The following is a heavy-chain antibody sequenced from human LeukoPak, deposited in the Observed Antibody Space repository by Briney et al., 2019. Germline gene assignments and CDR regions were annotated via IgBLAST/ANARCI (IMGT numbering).Heavy chain of an antibody. V-gene: IGHV3-7*01. CDR1: GFAFSTYW. CDR2: INEDGSVK. J-gene: IGHJ4*02. CDR3: TRYFVF. Sequence: GGSLRLSCAASGFAFSTYWMDWVRQAPGKGLEWVGNINEDGSVKHYVDSVRGRFTISRDKARNSVYLQMNALRVEDTAVYYSTRYFVFWGQGTLVTASS. D-gene: IGHD3-9*01.